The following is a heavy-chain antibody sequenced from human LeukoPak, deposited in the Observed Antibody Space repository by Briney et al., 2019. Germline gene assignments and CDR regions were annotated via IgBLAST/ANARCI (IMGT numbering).Heavy chain of an antibody. Sequence: PSETLSLTCAVSGDSISRYYWSWIRQPPGKGLEWIGYIYYSGSTNYNPSLKSRVTISVDTSKNQFSLKLSSVTAADTAVYYCARVGYCSSTSCYTRRGKPFDPWGQGTLVTVSS. V-gene: IGHV4-59*01. J-gene: IGHJ5*02. CDR2: IYYSGST. CDR1: GDSISRYY. D-gene: IGHD2-2*02. CDR3: ARVGYCSSTSCYTRRGKPFDP.